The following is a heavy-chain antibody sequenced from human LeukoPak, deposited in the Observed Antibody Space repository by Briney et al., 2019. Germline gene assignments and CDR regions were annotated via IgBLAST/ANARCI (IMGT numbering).Heavy chain of an antibody. J-gene: IGHJ4*02. CDR3: ARGYDYVWGSYRYFDY. V-gene: IGHV1-2*02. CDR1: GYTFTGYY. D-gene: IGHD3-16*02. Sequence: ASVKVSCKASGYTFTGYYMHWVRQAPGQGLEWVGWTNPNTGVTDYAQKFQGRVTMTRDTSINTAYMELSRLRSDDTAMYYCARGYDYVWGSYRYFDYWGQGTLVTVSS. CDR2: TNPNTGVT.